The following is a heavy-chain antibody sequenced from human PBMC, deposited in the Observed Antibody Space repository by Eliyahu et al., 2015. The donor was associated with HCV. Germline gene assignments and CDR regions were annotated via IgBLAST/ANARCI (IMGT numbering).Heavy chain of an antibody. J-gene: IGHJ4*02. CDR3: AKGGGDYSNWEGGYYFDY. CDR2: ISWNSGSX. CDR1: CFXFDXSS. D-gene: IGHD4-11*01. Sequence: EVQLVESGGGLVXPGRSLRXSCXXSCFXFDXSSMHWVRQAPGTGPXWVSXISWNSGSXGYADSVKGRFTISRDNAKNSLYLQMNSLRAEDTALYYCAKGGGDYSNWEGGYYFDYWGQGTLVTVSS. V-gene: IGHV3-9*01.